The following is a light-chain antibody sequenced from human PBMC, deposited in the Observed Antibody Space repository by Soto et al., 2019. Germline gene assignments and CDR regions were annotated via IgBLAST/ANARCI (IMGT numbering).Light chain of an antibody. Sequence: QSVLTQSPSVSAAPGQKVTISCSGSSSNIGKNPVSWYQQLPGTAPKLLIYDSSERPSGTPDRFSGSKSGTSATLGITGLQTGDEADYYCGTWDNSLSAGVFGGGTKLTVL. J-gene: IGLJ2*01. CDR1: SSNIGKNP. CDR2: DSS. V-gene: IGLV1-51*01. CDR3: GTWDNSLSAGV.